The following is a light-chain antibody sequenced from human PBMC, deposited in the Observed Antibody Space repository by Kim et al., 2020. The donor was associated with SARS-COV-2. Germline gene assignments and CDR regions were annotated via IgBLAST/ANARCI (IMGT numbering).Light chain of an antibody. Sequence: IMTQSPLSLPVTLGQPASISCRSSQSLIYSDGDIYLSWFHQRPGLSPRRLIYKVSHRDSGVPDRFSGSGSGTDFTLRISRVEAENVGVYFCFHDTRWPMYTFGQGTKLEI. CDR1: QSLIYSDGDIY. J-gene: IGKJ2*01. V-gene: IGKV2-30*01. CDR3: FHDTRWPMYT. CDR2: KVS.